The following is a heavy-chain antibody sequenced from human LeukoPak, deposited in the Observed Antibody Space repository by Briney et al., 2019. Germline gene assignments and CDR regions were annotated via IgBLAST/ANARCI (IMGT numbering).Heavy chain of an antibody. CDR3: ARDYYYDSSGYYLDAFDI. D-gene: IGHD3-22*01. CDR2: ISGSGGST. CDR1: GFTFSSYA. Sequence: GGSLRLSCAASGFTFSSYAMSWVRQAPGKGPEWVSAISGSGGSTYYADSVKGRFTISRDNSKNTLYLQMNSLRAEDTAVYYCARDYYYDSSGYYLDAFDIWGQGTMVTVSS. V-gene: IGHV3-23*01. J-gene: IGHJ3*02.